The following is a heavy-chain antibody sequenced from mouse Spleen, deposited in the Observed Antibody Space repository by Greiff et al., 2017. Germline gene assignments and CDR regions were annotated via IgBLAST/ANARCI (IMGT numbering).Heavy chain of an antibody. CDR1: GFNFTSYC. V-gene: IGHV1S22*01. Sequence: LQQSGSELVRPGASVKLSCKASGFNFTSYCMHWVKQRPGQGLEWIGNIYPGGGSTKYDAKFKSKGTLTVDTSSSTAYMHLSSLTSEDSAVYSCTRSGYDGAWFAYWGQGTLVTVSA. CDR3: TRSGYDGAWFAY. J-gene: IGHJ3*01. D-gene: IGHD2-2*01. CDR2: IYPGGGST.